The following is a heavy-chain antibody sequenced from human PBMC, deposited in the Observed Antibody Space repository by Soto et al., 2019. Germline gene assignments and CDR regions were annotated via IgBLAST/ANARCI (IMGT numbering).Heavy chain of an antibody. Sequence: GRSLRLSCPASVFSFRNYAMSWVRQAPGKGLEWISTLNGSSSNTYYADSVKGRFAISRDNSRNTLYLQMHSLAAEATAVYYCADGRATYGLLTHDYWGQGTLVTVSS. V-gene: IGHV3-23*01. CDR1: VFSFRNYA. CDR3: ADGRATYGLLTHDY. J-gene: IGHJ4*02. CDR2: LNGSSSNT. D-gene: IGHD3-9*01.